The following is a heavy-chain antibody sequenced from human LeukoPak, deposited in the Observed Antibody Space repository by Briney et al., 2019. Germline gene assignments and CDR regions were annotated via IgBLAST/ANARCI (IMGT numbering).Heavy chain of an antibody. CDR3: TTDLPRYCSSTSCYPD. CDR2: IKSKTDGGTT. Sequence: ETLSLTCAVYGGSFSGYYWSWIRQPPGKGLEWIGRIKSKTDGGTTDYAAPVKGRFTISRDDSKNTLYLQMNSLKTEDTAVYYCTTDLPRYCSSTSCYPDWGQGTLVTVSS. V-gene: IGHV3-15*01. CDR1: GGSFSGYY. D-gene: IGHD2-2*01. J-gene: IGHJ4*02.